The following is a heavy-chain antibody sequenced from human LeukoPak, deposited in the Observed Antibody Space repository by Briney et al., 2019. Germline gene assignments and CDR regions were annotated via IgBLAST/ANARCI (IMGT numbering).Heavy chain of an antibody. D-gene: IGHD5-18*01. CDR2: ISSSSSYI. Sequence: GGSLTLSCAASGFTFSSYSMNWVRQAPGKGLEWVSSISSSSSYIYYADSVKGRFTISRDNAKNSLYLQMNSLRAEDTAVYYCARDRSPSDTAMDAFDIWGQGTMVTVSS. V-gene: IGHV3-21*01. J-gene: IGHJ3*02. CDR3: ARDRSPSDTAMDAFDI. CDR1: GFTFSSYS.